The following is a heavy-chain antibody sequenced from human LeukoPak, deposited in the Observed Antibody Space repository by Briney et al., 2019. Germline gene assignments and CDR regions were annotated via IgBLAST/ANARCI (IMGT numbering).Heavy chain of an antibody. CDR3: AQVPYRYYGSGSYQFDY. V-gene: IGHV3-30-3*02. Sequence: GGSLRLSCAASGFTFSSYAMHWVRQAPGKGLEWVAVISYDGSNKYYADSVKGRFTISRDNSKNTLYVQMNSLRGEDTAVYYCAQVPYRYYGSGSYQFDYWGQGTLVTVSS. J-gene: IGHJ4*02. D-gene: IGHD3-10*01. CDR2: ISYDGSNK. CDR1: GFTFSSYA.